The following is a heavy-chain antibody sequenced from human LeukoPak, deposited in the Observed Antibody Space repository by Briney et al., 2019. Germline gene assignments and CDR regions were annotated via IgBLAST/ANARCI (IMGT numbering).Heavy chain of an antibody. CDR2: ISSSGSSI. Sequence: PGGSVTFTCAGSGFTLYSIRWVRLGQAPGKGLEWVSYISSSGSSIYYADSVKGRFTISRDKAKNSLYLQMNSLRAEDTAVYYCASSGYNYGKDWWQQGTTVTVSS. CDR3: ASSGYNYGKDW. D-gene: IGHD3-10*01. CDR1: GFTLYSIR. J-gene: IGHJ6*01. V-gene: IGHV3-48*03.